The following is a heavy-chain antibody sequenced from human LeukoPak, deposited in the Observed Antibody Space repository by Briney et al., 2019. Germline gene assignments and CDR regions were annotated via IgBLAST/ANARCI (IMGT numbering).Heavy chain of an antibody. CDR2: INHSGST. V-gene: IGHV4-34*01. J-gene: IGHJ4*02. CDR1: GGSFSAYY. D-gene: IGHD4-17*01. CDR3: ARGGVTYGDYAY. Sequence: PSETLSLTCAVYGGSFSAYYWSWIRQPPGKGLEWIGEINHSGSTNYNPSLKSRVTISVDTSKNQFSLKLSSVTAADTAVYYCARGGVTYGDYAYWGQGTLVTVSS.